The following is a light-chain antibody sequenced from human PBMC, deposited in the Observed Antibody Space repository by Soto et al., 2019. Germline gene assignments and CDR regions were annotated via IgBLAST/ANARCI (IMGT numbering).Light chain of an antibody. J-gene: IGKJ5*01. V-gene: IGKV3-20*01. Sequence: EIVLTQSPGTLSLSPGERATLSCRASQIVSSNFLAWYQQKTGQAPRLLIYVASRRAPGIPDRFTGSGSGTDFTLTISRLEPEDFAAYYCQQYGSSPITFGHGTRLDIK. CDR1: QIVSSNF. CDR2: VAS. CDR3: QQYGSSPIT.